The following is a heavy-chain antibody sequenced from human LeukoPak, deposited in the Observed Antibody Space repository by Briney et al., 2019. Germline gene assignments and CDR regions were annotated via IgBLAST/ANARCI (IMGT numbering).Heavy chain of an antibody. Sequence: GGSLRLSCAASGFTVSSNYMSWVRQAPGKGLEWVSIIYSGGSTYYADSVKGRFTISRDNSKNTLYLQMNSLRADDTAVYYCARATALRSVDYWGQGTLVTVSS. CDR3: ARATALRSVDY. CDR1: GFTVSSNY. V-gene: IGHV3-53*01. CDR2: IYSGGST. D-gene: IGHD4-17*01. J-gene: IGHJ4*02.